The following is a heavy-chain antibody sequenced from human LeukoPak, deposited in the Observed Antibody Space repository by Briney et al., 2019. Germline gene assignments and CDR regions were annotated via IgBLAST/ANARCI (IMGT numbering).Heavy chain of an antibody. J-gene: IGHJ4*02. CDR1: GFTIRRSS. V-gene: IGHV3-73*01. Sequence: PGGSLRLSCAASGFTIRRSSFQWVLQPSPKGLEWFVRVRSKADYYATAYSASVQGRFTVSRDDSTNTAYLQMNSLKPEDTAIYYCATFDWGSSPNWGQGSRVTVSS. CDR2: VRSKADYYAT. D-gene: IGHD3-9*01. CDR3: ATFDWGSSPN.